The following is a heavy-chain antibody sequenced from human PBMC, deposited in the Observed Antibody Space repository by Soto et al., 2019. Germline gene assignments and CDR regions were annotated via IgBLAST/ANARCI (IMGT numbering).Heavy chain of an antibody. CDR3: ARWGIAAHNSEYFDY. V-gene: IGHV4-59*01. J-gene: IGHJ4*02. Sequence: TSETLSLTCTVSGGSISSYYWSWIRQPPGKGLEWIGYIYYSGSTNYNPSLKSRVTISVDTSKNQFSLKLSSVTAADTAVYYCARWGIAAHNSEYFDYWGQGTLVTVSS. CDR1: GGSISSYY. CDR2: IYYSGST. D-gene: IGHD6-6*01.